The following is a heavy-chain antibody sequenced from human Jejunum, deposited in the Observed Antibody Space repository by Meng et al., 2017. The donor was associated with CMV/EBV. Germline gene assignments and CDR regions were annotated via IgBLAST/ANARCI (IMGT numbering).Heavy chain of an antibody. CDR3: AKDGFDSSGYWYYFDY. D-gene: IGHD3-22*01. J-gene: IGHJ4*02. CDR2: ISFDGSNK. V-gene: IGHV3-33*06. CDR1: TFSNYG. Sequence: TFSNYGMHWVRQAPGKGLEWLAVISFDGSNKYYADSVKGRFTISRDNSKNTLYLQMNSLRAEDTAVYYCAKDGFDSSGYWYYFDYWGQGTLVTVSS.